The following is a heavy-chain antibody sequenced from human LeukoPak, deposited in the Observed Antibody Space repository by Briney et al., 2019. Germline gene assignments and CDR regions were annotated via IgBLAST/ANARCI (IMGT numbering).Heavy chain of an antibody. J-gene: IGHJ4*02. Sequence: SVKVSCKASGGTFSSYAISWVRQAPGQGLEWMGGIIPIFGTANYAQKFQGRVTITADESTSTAYMELSSLRSEDTAVYYCARVDTVGTVNPFYWGQGTLVTVSS. CDR3: ARVDTVGTVNPFY. CDR1: GGTFSSYA. V-gene: IGHV1-69*13. D-gene: IGHD5-12*01. CDR2: IIPIFGTA.